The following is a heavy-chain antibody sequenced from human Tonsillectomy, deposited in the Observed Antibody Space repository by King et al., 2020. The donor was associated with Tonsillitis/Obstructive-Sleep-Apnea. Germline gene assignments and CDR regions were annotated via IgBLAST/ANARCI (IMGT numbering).Heavy chain of an antibody. CDR1: GGSFSGYY. D-gene: IGHD6-19*01. CDR2: INHSGST. CDR3: ARGAQWLVGHYYMDV. V-gene: IGHV4-34*01. Sequence: VQLQQWGAGLLKPSETLSLTCAVYGGSFSGYYWRWIRQPPGKGLEWIGEINHSGSTNYNPSLKSRVTISVDTSKNQFSRKLNSVTAADTAVYYGARGAQWLVGHYYMDVWGKGTTVTVSS. J-gene: IGHJ6*03.